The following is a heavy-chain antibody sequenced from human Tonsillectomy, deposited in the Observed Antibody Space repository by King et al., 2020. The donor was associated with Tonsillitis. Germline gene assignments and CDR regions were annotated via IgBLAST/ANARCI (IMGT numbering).Heavy chain of an antibody. CDR2: IYNSGST. D-gene: IGHD3-10*01. Sequence: RLQESGPGLVKPSQTLSLTCTVSGGSISSGGYYWSWIRQHPGKGLEWIGYIYNSGSTYYNPSLNSRVTISVDTSKNQFSLKLSSVTAADTAVYYCARRGRFGENFGYYYYGLDVWGQGTTVTVSS. CDR3: ARRGRFGENFGYYYYGLDV. J-gene: IGHJ6*02. V-gene: IGHV4-31*03. CDR1: GGSISSGGYY.